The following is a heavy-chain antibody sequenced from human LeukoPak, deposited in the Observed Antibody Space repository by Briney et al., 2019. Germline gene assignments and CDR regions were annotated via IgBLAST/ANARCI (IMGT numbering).Heavy chain of an antibody. Sequence: SETLSLTCTVSGGSISSYYWSWIRQPAGKGLEWIGRIHSSGGTNYNPSLKSRVTVSVDTSKNQFSLKLSSVTAADTAVYYCARANGGNSRSFDYWGQGTLVTVSS. J-gene: IGHJ4*02. CDR3: ARANGGNSRSFDY. D-gene: IGHD4-23*01. CDR1: GGSISSYY. V-gene: IGHV4-4*07. CDR2: IHSSGGT.